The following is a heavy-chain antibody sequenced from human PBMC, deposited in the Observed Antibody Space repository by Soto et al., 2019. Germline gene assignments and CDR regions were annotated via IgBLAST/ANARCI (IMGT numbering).Heavy chain of an antibody. J-gene: IGHJ4*02. V-gene: IGHV3-49*03. CDR1: GFTFGDYA. D-gene: IGHD3-3*01. Sequence: PGGSLRLSCTASGFTFGDYAMSWFRQAPGKGLEWVGFIRSKAYGGTTEYAASVKGRFTISRDDSKSIAYLQMNSLKTEDTAVYYCTRDGTDYDFWSGSDYWGQGTLVTVSS. CDR3: TRDGTDYDFWSGSDY. CDR2: IRSKAYGGTT.